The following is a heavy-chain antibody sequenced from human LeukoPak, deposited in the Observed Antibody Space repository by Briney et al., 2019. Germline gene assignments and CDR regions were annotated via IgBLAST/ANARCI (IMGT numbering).Heavy chain of an antibody. CDR1: GFTFNGSW. Sequence: FTSSASGFTFNGSWMKWVRQAPGKGLEWVANMDPSGSQARYVYSVKGRFTISKDDPGTSLYLEMHSLRAEDTAIYYCAVWTSGNYWGQGALVTVSS. CDR2: MDPSGSQA. V-gene: IGHV3-7*01. D-gene: IGHD1-1*01. CDR3: AVWTSGNY. J-gene: IGHJ4*02.